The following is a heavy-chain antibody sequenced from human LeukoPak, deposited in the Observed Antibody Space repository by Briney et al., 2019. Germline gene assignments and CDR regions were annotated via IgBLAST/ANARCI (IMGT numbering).Heavy chain of an antibody. D-gene: IGHD5-24*01. V-gene: IGHV3-7*01. Sequence: PGGSLRLSCAASGFTFSSYGMSWVRQAPGKGLEWVANIKQDGSEKYYVDSVKGRFTISRDNAKNSLYLQMNSLRAEDTAVYYCAREKQATDAFDIWGQGTIVTVSS. J-gene: IGHJ3*02. CDR2: IKQDGSEK. CDR3: AREKQATDAFDI. CDR1: GFTFSSYG.